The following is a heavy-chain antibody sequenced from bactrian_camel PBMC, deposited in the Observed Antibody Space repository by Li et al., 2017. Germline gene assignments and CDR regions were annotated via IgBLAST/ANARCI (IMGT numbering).Heavy chain of an antibody. J-gene: IGHJ4*01. CDR2: IEGPGSH. D-gene: IGHD6*01. CDR1: GDNVDKIY. Sequence: HVQLVESGGGSVQAGGSLRHSCAASGDNVDKIYMAWFRQAPGKEREVVAVIEGPGSHTYVDSVKGRATISKDNAKNALYLQMDTLQPEDTAMYYCAADPRVEAGTLIDELYDYWGQGTQVTVS. V-gene: IGHV3S53*01. CDR3: AADPRVEAGTLIDELYDY.